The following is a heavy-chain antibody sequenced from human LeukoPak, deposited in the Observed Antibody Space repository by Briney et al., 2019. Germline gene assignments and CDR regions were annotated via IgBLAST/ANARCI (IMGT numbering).Heavy chain of an antibody. V-gene: IGHV1-46*01. CDR2: INPSGGST. CDR1: GYTFTSYY. J-gene: IGHJ4*02. D-gene: IGHD3-10*01. CDR3: ASSPWFGESDDY. Sequence: ASVKVSCKASGYTFTSYYMHWVRQAPGQALEWMGIINPSGGSTSYAQKFQGRVTMTRDTSTSTVYMELSSLRSEDTAVYYCASSPWFGESDDYWGQGTLVTVSS.